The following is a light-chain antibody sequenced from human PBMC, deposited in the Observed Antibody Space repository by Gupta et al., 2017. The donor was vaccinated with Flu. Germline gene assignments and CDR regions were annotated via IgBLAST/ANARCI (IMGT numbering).Light chain of an antibody. Sequence: EIVMTQSPAILSVSPGERATLSCRASQSVNSNLAWYQQKPGQAPRLLIYGASTRATDIPARFSGSAYGTEFTLTISSRQSEDFAVYYCQQYNNRPPVTFGGGTKVEIK. CDR2: GAS. J-gene: IGKJ4*01. CDR1: QSVNSN. V-gene: IGKV3-15*01. CDR3: QQYNNRPPVT.